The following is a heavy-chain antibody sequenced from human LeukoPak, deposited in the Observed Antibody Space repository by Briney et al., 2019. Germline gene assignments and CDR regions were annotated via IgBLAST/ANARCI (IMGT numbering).Heavy chain of an antibody. CDR2: ISGSGVT. CDR1: GESISSYY. Sequence: SETLSLTCSVSGESISSYYWSWIRQPAGKGLEWIGRISGSGVTNYNPSLKSRITLSVDRSKNQFSLKLNSVTAADTAVYYCASPSPGFDPWGQGTLVTVSS. CDR3: ASPSPGFDP. J-gene: IGHJ5*02. V-gene: IGHV4-4*07.